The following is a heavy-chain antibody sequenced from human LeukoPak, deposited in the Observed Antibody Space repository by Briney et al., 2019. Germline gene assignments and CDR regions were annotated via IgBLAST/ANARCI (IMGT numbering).Heavy chain of an antibody. Sequence: SETLSLTCTVSGDSISSSSYYWGWIRQPPGKGLEWIGEINHSGSTNYNPSLKSRVTISLDTSKNQFSLKLNSVTAADTGVYYCARHRRLRGYSYGSHYYYYYMDVWGKRTTVTISS. D-gene: IGHD5-18*01. CDR2: INHSGST. CDR3: ARHRRLRGYSYGSHYYYYYMDV. J-gene: IGHJ6*03. V-gene: IGHV4-39*01. CDR1: GDSISSSSYY.